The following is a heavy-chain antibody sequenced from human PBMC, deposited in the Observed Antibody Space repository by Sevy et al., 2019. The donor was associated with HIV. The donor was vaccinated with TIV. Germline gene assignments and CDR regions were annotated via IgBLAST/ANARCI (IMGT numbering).Heavy chain of an antibody. V-gene: IGHV3-30-3*01. Sequence: GGSLRLSCAASGFTFSSYAMHWVRQAPGKGLEGVAVISYEGSNKYYADSVKGRFTISRDNSKNTLYLQMNSLRAEDTAVYYCARGRICWLDHWGQGTLVTVSS. D-gene: IGHD2-15*01. CDR3: ARGRICWLDH. CDR2: ISYEGSNK. J-gene: IGHJ4*02. CDR1: GFTFSSYA.